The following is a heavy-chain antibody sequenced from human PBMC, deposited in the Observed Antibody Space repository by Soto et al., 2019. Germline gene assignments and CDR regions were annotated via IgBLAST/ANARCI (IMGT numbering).Heavy chain of an antibody. J-gene: IGHJ4*02. CDR2: ISYDGSNK. V-gene: IGHV3-30*18. CDR1: GFTFSSYG. CDR3: AKDRMGAGVRGYFDY. Sequence: QVQLVESGGGVVQPGTSLRLSCAGSGFTFSSYGMDWVRQAPGKGLEWVAVISYDGSNKYYADSVKGRFTISRDTSKNTLYLQMSSLRADETAVYYCAKDRMGAGVRGYFDYWGQGTLVTVSS. D-gene: IGHD3-10*01.